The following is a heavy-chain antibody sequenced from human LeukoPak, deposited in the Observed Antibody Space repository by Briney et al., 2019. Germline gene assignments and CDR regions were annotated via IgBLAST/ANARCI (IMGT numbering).Heavy chain of an antibody. CDR1: GFTFNTYT. J-gene: IGHJ4*02. Sequence: GGSLRLSCAASGFTFNTYTMNWVRQAPGKGLEWVSSITASSTATYSADSVKGRFTISRDNAKNLLYLQMNSLRAEDTAVYYCARTYYDILTGYNPYFDYWGQGILVTVSS. CDR2: ITASSTAT. V-gene: IGHV3-21*01. CDR3: ARTYYDILTGYNPYFDY. D-gene: IGHD3-9*01.